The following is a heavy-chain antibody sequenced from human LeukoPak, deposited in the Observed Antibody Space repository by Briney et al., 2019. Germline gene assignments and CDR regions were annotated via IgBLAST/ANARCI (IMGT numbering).Heavy chain of an antibody. CDR2: INHSGST. D-gene: IGHD4-11*01. CDR3: ARDAGHHERVTTPFDY. Sequence: ASEALSLTCAVYGGSFSGYYWSWIRQPPGKGLEWTGEINHSGSTNYNPSLKSRVTISVDTSKNQFSLKLSSVTAADTAVYYCARDAGHHERVTTPFDYWGQGTLVTVSS. V-gene: IGHV4-34*01. J-gene: IGHJ4*02. CDR1: GGSFSGYY.